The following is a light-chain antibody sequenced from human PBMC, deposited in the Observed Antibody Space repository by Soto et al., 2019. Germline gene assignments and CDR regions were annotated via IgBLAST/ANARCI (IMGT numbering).Light chain of an antibody. V-gene: IGKV3-20*01. CDR2: DAS. CDR3: QQYGSSPLIT. J-gene: IGKJ5*01. CDR1: QIIMRKY. Sequence: EIVLTQSPGTLSLSPVEKAKLSCRASQIIMRKYLAWYQQRHGQAPRLLIYDASSRASGIPDRFSGSGSGTDFTLTITRLEPEDFAVSYCQQYGSSPLITFGQGTRLEI.